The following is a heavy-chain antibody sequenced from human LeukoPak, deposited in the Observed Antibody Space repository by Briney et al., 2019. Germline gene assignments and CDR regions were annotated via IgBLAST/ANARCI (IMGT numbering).Heavy chain of an antibody. V-gene: IGHV1-2*02. Sequence: ASVKVSCKASGYTFTGYYMHWVRPAPGQGLEWMGWINPNSGGTNYAQKFQGRVTMTRDTSISTAYMELSRLRSGDTAVYYCARDIVVVTAIPDYYFDYWGQGTLVTVSS. J-gene: IGHJ4*02. CDR1: GYTFTGYY. D-gene: IGHD2-21*02. CDR3: ARDIVVVTAIPDYYFDY. CDR2: INPNSGGT.